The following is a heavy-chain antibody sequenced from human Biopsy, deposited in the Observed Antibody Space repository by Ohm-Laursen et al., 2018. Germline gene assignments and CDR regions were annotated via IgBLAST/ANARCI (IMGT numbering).Heavy chain of an antibody. Sequence: SLRLSCVASGFTLTDSGMHWVRQAPGKGLEWVALISYDGSYKNYGDSVKGRFTISRDNSKNTLYLQMNSLRPEDTAVYYCAKQEGVAYGDIDYWGQGTLVTVSS. V-gene: IGHV3-30*18. D-gene: IGHD3-10*01. CDR2: ISYDGSYK. CDR1: GFTLTDSG. CDR3: AKQEGVAYGDIDY. J-gene: IGHJ4*02.